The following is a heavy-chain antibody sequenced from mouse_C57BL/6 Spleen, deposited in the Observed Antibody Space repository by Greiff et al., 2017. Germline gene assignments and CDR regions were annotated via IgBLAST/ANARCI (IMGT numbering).Heavy chain of an antibody. D-gene: IGHD1-1*01. CDR1: GYTFTSYW. CDR2: IYPGSGST. CDR3: ARGYGSSYWCFDV. J-gene: IGHJ1*03. V-gene: IGHV1-55*01. Sequence: VQLQQPGAELVKPGASVKMSCKASGYTFTSYWITWVKQRPGQGLEWIGDIYPGSGSTNYNEKFKSKATLTVDTSSSTAYMQLSSLTSEDSAVYYCARGYGSSYWCFDVWGTGTTVTVSS.